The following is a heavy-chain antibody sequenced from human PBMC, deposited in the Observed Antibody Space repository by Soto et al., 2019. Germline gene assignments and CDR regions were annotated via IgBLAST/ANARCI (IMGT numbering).Heavy chain of an antibody. CDR3: AGGYYYDSSGSEFDP. CDR1: GGSISSYY. Sequence: PSGTLSLTCTVSGGSISSYYWSWIRQPPGKGLEWIGYIYYSGSTNYNPSLKSRVTISVDTSKNQFSLKLSSVTAADTAVYYCAGGYYYDSSGSEFDPWGQGTLVTVSS. D-gene: IGHD3-22*01. J-gene: IGHJ5*02. V-gene: IGHV4-59*12. CDR2: IYYSGST.